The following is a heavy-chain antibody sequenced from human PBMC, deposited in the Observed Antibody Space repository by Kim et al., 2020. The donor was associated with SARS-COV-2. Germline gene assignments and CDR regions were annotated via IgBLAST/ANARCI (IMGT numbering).Heavy chain of an antibody. CDR2: IKSDGSDK. CDR1: GFTFSSYW. J-gene: IGHJ5*02. Sequence: GGSLRLSCEASGFTFSSYWMNWVRQGPGKGLVWVSRIKSDGSDKHYADSVKGRFTISRDNAKNTLHLQLNSLGVEDTAIYYCARGSFQQGFDPWGQGTLVTVSS. V-gene: IGHV3-74*01. CDR3: ARGSFQQGFDP. D-gene: IGHD6-13*01.